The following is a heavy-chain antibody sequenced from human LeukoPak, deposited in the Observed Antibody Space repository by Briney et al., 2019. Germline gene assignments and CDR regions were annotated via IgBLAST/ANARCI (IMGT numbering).Heavy chain of an antibody. V-gene: IGHV5-51*01. CDR2: IYPGDSDT. CDR3: ARQSDYYYCYMDV. J-gene: IGHJ6*03. Sequence: KDRESLKISCKGSGYSFTSYWIGWVRQMPGKGLEWMGIIYPGDSDTRYSPSFQGQVTISADKSISTAYLQWSSLKASDTAMYYCARQSDYYYCYMDVWGKGTTVTVSS. CDR1: GYSFTSYW.